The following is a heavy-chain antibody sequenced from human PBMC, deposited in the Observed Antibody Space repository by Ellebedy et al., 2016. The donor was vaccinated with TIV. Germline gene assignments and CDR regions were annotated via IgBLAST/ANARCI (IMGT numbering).Heavy chain of an antibody. J-gene: IGHJ4*02. CDR3: ANWGTYYDSSY. D-gene: IGHD3-22*01. Sequence: AASVKVSCKVSGYTLTELSMHWVRQAPGKGLEWMGGFDPEDGETIYAQKFQGRVTMTEATSTDTAYMELSSVRSEDTAVYYCANWGTYYDSSYWGQGTLVTVSS. V-gene: IGHV1-24*01. CDR1: GYTLTELS. CDR2: FDPEDGET.